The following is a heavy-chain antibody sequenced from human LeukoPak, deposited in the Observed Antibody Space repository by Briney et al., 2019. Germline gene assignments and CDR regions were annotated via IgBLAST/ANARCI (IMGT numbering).Heavy chain of an antibody. D-gene: IGHD1-7*01. J-gene: IGHJ5*02. CDR1: GFTFRNYW. CDR3: ARLGGETTRFDL. CDR2: IKQDGILK. Sequence: GGSPSLSCAASGFTFRNYWMSWVRQVPGRGLDWVATIKQDGILKHYADSMRGRFTISRDNAENSLHLQLDSLRVEDTAVYYCARLGGETTRFDLWGQGALVTVSS. V-gene: IGHV3-7*01.